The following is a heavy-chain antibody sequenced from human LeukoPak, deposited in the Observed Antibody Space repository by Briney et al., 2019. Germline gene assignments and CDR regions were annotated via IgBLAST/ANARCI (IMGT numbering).Heavy chain of an antibody. V-gene: IGHV3-9*01. J-gene: IGHJ4*02. CDR3: ARDYLDYQSTGSYNVD. CDR2: ISWNSGSI. Sequence: GRSLRLSCAASGFTFDDYAMHWVRQAPGKGLEWVSGISWNSGSIGYADSVKGRFTISRDNSKNTLYLQMNSLRAEDTAIYYCARDYLDYQSTGSYNVDWGQGTLVTVSS. D-gene: IGHD3-22*01. CDR1: GFTFDDYA.